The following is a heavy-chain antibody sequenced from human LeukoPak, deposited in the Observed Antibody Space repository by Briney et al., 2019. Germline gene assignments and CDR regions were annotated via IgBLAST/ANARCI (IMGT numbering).Heavy chain of an antibody. CDR1: GFTFSNHY. CDR2: IDPNGRYT. D-gene: IGHD3-10*01. J-gene: IGHJ5*02. Sequence: GGSLRLSCAASGFTFSNHYMHWVRQAPGKGLVSVSRIDPNGRYTSYADSVKGRFTISRDNAKNTLYLQMNSLRAEDTAVYYCARDRSITMVRGVIHWLDPWGQGTLVTVSS. CDR3: ARDRSITMVRGVIHWLDP. V-gene: IGHV3-74*01.